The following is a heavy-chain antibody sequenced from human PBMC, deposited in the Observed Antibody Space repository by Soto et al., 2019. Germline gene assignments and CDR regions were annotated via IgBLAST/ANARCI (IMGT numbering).Heavy chain of an antibody. V-gene: IGHV3-15*01. Sequence: GGSLRLSCAASGFTFSNAWMSWVRQAPGKGLEWVGRIKSKTDGGTTDYAAPVKGRFTISRDDSKNTLYLQMNSLKTEDTAVYYCTTGTMTTVKYFQHWGQGTLVTVSS. CDR3: TTGTMTTVKYFQH. J-gene: IGHJ1*01. CDR1: GFTFSNAW. CDR2: IKSKTDGGTT. D-gene: IGHD4-17*01.